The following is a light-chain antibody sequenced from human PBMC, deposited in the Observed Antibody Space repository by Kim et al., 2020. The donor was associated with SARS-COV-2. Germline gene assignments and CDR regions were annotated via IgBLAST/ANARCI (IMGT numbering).Light chain of an antibody. CDR3: HLWAGDSDYWV. CDR2: HDT. Sequence: SYELTQPPSVSVTPGKTATITCGGNNIGSESLHWYQQRPGQAPVLLIYHDTDRPSGIPERFSASKSGNTATLTITRVEAGDEADYYCHLWAGDSDYWVFG. CDR1: NIGSES. V-gene: IGLV3-21*04. J-gene: IGLJ3*02.